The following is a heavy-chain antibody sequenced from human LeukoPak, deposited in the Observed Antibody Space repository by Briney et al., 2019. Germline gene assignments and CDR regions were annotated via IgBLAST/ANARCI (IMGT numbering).Heavy chain of an antibody. D-gene: IGHD1-26*01. V-gene: IGHV3-7*05. CDR1: GFTFSSYW. J-gene: IGHJ6*02. CDR2: IKQDGNEI. CDR3: ARSDGSSGYYYYYGIDV. Sequence: GGSLRVSCAASGFTFSSYWMSWVRQAPGKGLEWVANIKQDGNEIYYVDSVKGRFTISRDNAKNSVYLQMNSLRAEDTAVYYCARSDGSSGYYYYYGIDVWGQGTTVTVSS.